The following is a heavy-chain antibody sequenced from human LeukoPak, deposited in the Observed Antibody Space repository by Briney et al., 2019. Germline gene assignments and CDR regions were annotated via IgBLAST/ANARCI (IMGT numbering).Heavy chain of an antibody. Sequence: GGSLRLSCAASGFTFRNDIMNWVRQAPGKGLEWVAVISKDESYIHYADSVKGRFTISRDISRNTLFLQMDSLRAEDTALYYYVRERDGFDVWGQGTMVTVSS. CDR3: VRERDGFDV. J-gene: IGHJ3*01. CDR1: GFTFRNDI. CDR2: ISKDESYI. V-gene: IGHV3-30*04.